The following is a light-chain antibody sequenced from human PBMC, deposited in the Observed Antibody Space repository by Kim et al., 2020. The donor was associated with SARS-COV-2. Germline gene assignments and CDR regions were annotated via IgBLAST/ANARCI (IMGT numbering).Light chain of an antibody. CDR2: DVS. CDR3: SSFISTGSYV. V-gene: IGLV2-14*01. CDR1: SSDVGGYNY. J-gene: IGLJ1*01. Sequence: QSALTQPASVSGSPGQSITISCTGSSSDVGGYNYVSWYQQYPGKAPNLMIYDVSKRPSGVSNRFSGSKSGNTASLTISGLQAEDEADDYCSSFISTGSYVFGTGTKVNVL.